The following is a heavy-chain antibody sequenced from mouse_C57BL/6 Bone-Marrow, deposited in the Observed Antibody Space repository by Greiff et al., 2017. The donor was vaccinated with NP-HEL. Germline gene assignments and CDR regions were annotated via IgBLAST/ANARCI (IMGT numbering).Heavy chain of an antibody. CDR2: IYPRSGNT. Sequence: QVQLQQSGAELARPGASVKLSCKASGYTFTSYGISWVKQRTGQGLEWIGEIYPRSGNTYYNENFQGKATLTADKSSSTAYMELRSLTSEDAAVYFCALTAQATDFDYWGQGTTLTVSS. V-gene: IGHV1-81*01. CDR1: GYTFTSYG. D-gene: IGHD3-2*02. CDR3: ALTAQATDFDY. J-gene: IGHJ2*01.